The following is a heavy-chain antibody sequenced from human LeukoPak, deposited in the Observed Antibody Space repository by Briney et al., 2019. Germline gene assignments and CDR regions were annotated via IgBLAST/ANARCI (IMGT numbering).Heavy chain of an antibody. V-gene: IGHV3-7*01. J-gene: IGHJ4*02. CDR3: ARDGGSGYDDY. CDR1: GFSFSSYW. Sequence: GGSLRLSCEASGFSFSSYWMTWVRQAPGKGLEWVANIKPDGSGPYYVDSVRGRFTISRDNAKNSLYLQMNSLRAEDTAVYYCARDGGSGYDDYWGQGTLVTVSS. CDR2: IKPDGSGP. D-gene: IGHD5-12*01.